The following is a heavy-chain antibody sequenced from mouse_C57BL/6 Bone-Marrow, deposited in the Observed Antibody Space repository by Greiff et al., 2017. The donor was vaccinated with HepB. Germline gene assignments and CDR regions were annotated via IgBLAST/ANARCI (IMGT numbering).Heavy chain of an antibody. CDR3: ARTAAVYAMDY. CDR1: GYAYTNYL. CDR2: INPGSGGT. V-gene: IGHV1-54*01. Sequence: QVQLKQSGAELVRPGTSVKVSCKASGYAYTNYLIEWVKQRPGQGLEWIGVINPGSGGTNYNEKFKGKATLTADKSSSTAYMQLSSLTSEDSAVYFCARTAAVYAMDYWGQGTSVTVSS. J-gene: IGHJ4*01. D-gene: IGHD1-2*01.